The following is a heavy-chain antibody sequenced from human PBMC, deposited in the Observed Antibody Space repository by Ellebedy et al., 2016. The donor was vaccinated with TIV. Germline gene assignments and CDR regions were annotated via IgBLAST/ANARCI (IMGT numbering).Heavy chain of an antibody. Sequence: GESLKISCAASGFTFSSYGMHWVRQAPGKGLEWVAFIRYDGSNKYYADSVKGRFTISRDNSKNTLYLQMNSLRAEDTAVYYCARESTFGGVIAFDYWGQGTLVTVSS. CDR3: ARESTFGGVIAFDY. CDR1: GFTFSSYG. V-gene: IGHV3-30*02. D-gene: IGHD3-16*02. CDR2: IRYDGSNK. J-gene: IGHJ4*02.